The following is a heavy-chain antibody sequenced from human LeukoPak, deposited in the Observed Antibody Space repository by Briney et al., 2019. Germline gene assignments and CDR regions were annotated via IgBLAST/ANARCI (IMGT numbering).Heavy chain of an antibody. V-gene: IGHV5-51*01. CDR1: GYSFTSYW. CDR2: IDPGDSDT. D-gene: IGHD4-11*01. Sequence: GDSLKISCKGSGYSFTSYWIGWVRQMPGKGLEWMGIIDPGDSDTKYIPSFQGQFTISADKSISTASMQWRSMKASDNAMYYCERRIGVTTGYNWFDPWGQGPLVTVSS. J-gene: IGHJ5*02. CDR3: ERRIGVTTGYNWFDP.